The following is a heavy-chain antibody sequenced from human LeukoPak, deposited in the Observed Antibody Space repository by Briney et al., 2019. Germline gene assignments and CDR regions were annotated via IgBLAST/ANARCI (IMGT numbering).Heavy chain of an antibody. D-gene: IGHD6-13*01. V-gene: IGHV3-23*01. J-gene: IGHJ4*02. CDR2: ISGSGSST. Sequence: GGSLRLSCAASGFTFSSYAMSWVRQAPGKGLEWVSAISGSGSSTYYADSVKGRFTISRDNSKNTLYLQMNSLRAEDTAVYYCAKVPWYSSSRPFDYWGQGTLVTVSS. CDR3: AKVPWYSSSRPFDY. CDR1: GFTFSSYA.